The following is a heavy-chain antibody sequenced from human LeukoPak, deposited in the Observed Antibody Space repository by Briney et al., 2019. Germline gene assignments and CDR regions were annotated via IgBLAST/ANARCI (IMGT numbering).Heavy chain of an antibody. CDR2: ISGSGGSS. J-gene: IGHJ6*02. V-gene: IGHV3-23*01. D-gene: IGHD1-14*01. CDR1: DGSISNYY. Sequence: PSETLSLTCSVFDGSISNYYWSWIRQPPGKGLEWVSGISGSGGSSYYADSVKGRFTISRDNSKNTLYLQMNSLRAEDTAVYYCAKSRPEGGMDVWGQGTTVTVSS. CDR3: AKSRPEGGMDV.